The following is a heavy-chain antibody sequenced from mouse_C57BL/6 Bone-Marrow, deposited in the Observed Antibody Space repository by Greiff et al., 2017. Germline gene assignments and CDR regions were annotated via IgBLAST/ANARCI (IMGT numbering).Heavy chain of an antibody. D-gene: IGHD2-2*01. V-gene: IGHV1-52*01. J-gene: IGHJ3*01. CDR3: ARSRGSWGLGGWFAY. CDR1: GYTFTSYW. Sequence: QVQLQQPGAELVRPGSSVKLSCKASGYTFTSYWMHWVKQRPIQGLEWIGNIDPSDGETNYNQKFKDKATVTVDKSSSTAYMQLSSLTSEDSAVYYCARSRGSWGLGGWFAYWGQGTLVTVSA. CDR2: IDPSDGET.